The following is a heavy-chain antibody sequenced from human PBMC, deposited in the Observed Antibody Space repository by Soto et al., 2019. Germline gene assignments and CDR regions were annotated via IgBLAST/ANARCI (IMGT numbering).Heavy chain of an antibody. V-gene: IGHV3-74*01. D-gene: IGHD6-19*01. CDR1: GFTFSSYW. J-gene: IGHJ4*02. CDR3: VRGIAVADHTPFGY. Sequence: GGSLRLSCAASGFTFSSYWMHWVRQAPGKGLVWVSRINTDGSIIDYADSVKGRFTISRDNAKNTLYLQMNRLRAEETAVYYCVRGIAVADHTPFGYWGQGTLVTVSS. CDR2: INTDGSII.